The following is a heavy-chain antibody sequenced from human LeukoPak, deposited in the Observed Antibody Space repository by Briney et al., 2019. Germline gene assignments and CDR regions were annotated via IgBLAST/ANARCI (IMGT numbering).Heavy chain of an antibody. J-gene: IGHJ4*02. Sequence: PSETPSVTCAVSGGSISSGDYSWSWIRQPPRKGLEWIGYIYHSGRTYYNPSLKSRVTISIDRSKNQFSLKLSSVTAADTAVYYCARDLLWFGEAYFDYWGQGTLVTVSS. D-gene: IGHD3-10*01. V-gene: IGHV4-30-2*01. CDR3: ARDLLWFGEAYFDY. CDR1: GGSISSGDYS. CDR2: IYHSGRT.